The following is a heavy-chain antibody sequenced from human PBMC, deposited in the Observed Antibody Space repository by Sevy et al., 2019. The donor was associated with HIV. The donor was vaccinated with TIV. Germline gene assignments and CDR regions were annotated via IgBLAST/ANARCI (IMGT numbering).Heavy chain of an antibody. CDR1: GFTFSDYH. CDR3: ARDIRDEYVWGSYRYVDY. D-gene: IGHD3-16*02. V-gene: IGHV3-11*01. CDR2: ISSSGTTI. Sequence: GGSLRLSCVASGFTFSDYHMSWIRQAPGKGLEWVSYISSSGTTIYYAHSVKGRFTISRDNAKNSLYLQMNSLRAEDTAVYYCARDIRDEYVWGSYRYVDYWGQGTLVTVSS. J-gene: IGHJ4*02.